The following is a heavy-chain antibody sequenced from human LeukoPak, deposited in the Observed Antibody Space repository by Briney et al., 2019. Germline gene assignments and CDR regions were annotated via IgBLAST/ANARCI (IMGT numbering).Heavy chain of an antibody. CDR2: MNPNSGNT. D-gene: IGHD3-9*01. CDR3: AKPSSYYDILTGIDY. J-gene: IGHJ4*02. V-gene: IGHV1-8*01. Sequence: ASVKVSCKASGYTFTTFDINWVRQATGQGLEWMGWMNPNSGNTGYAQKFQGRVTMTRDTSINTAYMELSSLRSEDTAVYYCAKPSSYYDILTGIDYWGQGTLVTVSS. CDR1: GYTFTTFD.